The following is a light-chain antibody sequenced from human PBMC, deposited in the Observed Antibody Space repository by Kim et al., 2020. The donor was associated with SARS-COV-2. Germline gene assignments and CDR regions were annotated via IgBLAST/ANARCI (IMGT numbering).Light chain of an antibody. CDR2: DAS. Sequence: EIVLTQSPATLSLSPGERVTLSCRASQSVSKYLAWYQQKPGQAPRLLIYDASNRATAIPARFSGSGSGTDFTLTISSLEPEDFAVYYCQQRSNWPRTFGQGTKLEI. CDR3: QQRSNWPRT. CDR1: QSVSKY. V-gene: IGKV3-11*01. J-gene: IGKJ2*01.